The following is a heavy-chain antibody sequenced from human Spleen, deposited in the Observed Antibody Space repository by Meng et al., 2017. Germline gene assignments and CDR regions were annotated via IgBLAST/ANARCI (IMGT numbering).Heavy chain of an antibody. Sequence: SETLSLTCTVSGGSISSGSYYWSWIRQPAGKGLEWIGRIYTSGSTNYNPSLKSRVTISVDTSKNQFSLKLSSVTAADTAVYYCARDLWELRYKAPFPPWGQGILVTVSS. V-gene: IGHV4-61*02. D-gene: IGHD3-16*01. CDR2: IYTSGST. CDR1: GGSISSGSYY. J-gene: IGHJ5*02. CDR3: ARDLWELRYKAPFPP.